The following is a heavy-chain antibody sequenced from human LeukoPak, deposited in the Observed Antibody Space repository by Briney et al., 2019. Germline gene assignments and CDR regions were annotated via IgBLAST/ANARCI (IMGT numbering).Heavy chain of an antibody. CDR1: GGSFSGYY. D-gene: IGHD3-3*01. CDR2: INHSGST. Sequence: PSETLSLTCAVYGGSFSGYYWSWIRQPPGKGLEWIGEINHSGSTNYNPSLKSRVTISVDTSKNQFSLKLSSVTAADTAVYYCARVGFYDFWSGINFFDYWGQGTLVTVSS. V-gene: IGHV4-34*01. J-gene: IGHJ4*02. CDR3: ARVGFYDFWSGINFFDY.